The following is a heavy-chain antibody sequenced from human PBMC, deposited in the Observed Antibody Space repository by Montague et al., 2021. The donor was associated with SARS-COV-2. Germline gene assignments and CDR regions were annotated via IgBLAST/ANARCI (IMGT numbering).Heavy chain of an antibody. J-gene: IGHJ2*01. CDR1: GGSFSGYY. V-gene: IGHV4-34*01. CDR3: ARQPLTTMILVVITQPRRYFDL. CDR2: VKDSGST. D-gene: IGHD3-22*01. Sequence: SETLSLTCAVYGGSFSGYYWSWIRQPPGKGLEWIGEVKDSGSTNYIPSLKSRVAISVDTSKNQFSLKLSSVTAADTAVYYCARQPLTTMILVVITQPRRYFDLGGRGTLGTVSS.